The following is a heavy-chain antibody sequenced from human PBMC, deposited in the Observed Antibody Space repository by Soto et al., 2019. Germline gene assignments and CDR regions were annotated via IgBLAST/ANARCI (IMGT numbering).Heavy chain of an antibody. J-gene: IGHJ6*02. Sequence: PGGSLRLSCAASGFTFSSYSMNWVRQAPGKGLEWVSYISSSSSAIYYADSVKGRFTISRDNAKNSLYLQMNSLRAEDTAVYYCAREADYYYGMAVWGQGTTVTVSS. CDR3: AREADYYYGMAV. V-gene: IGHV3-48*01. CDR2: ISSSSSAI. CDR1: GFTFSSYS. D-gene: IGHD6-25*01.